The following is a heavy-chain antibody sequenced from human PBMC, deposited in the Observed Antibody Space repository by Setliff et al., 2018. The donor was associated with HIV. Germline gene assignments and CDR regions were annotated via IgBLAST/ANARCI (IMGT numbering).Heavy chain of an antibody. CDR2: IKQVGSEK. CDR3: ARDYWVAGLDS. CDR1: GFTFNMFW. V-gene: IGHV3-7*01. Sequence: LRLSCAASGFTFNMFWMSWVRQAPGKGLEWVANIKQVGSEKNYVDSVKGRFTISRDNAKNSLYRQMNSLSVEDTAVYYCARDYWVAGLDSWGQGTLVTVSS. J-gene: IGHJ4*02. D-gene: IGHD6-19*01.